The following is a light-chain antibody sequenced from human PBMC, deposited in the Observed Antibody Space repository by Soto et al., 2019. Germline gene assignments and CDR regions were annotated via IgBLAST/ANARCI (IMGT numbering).Light chain of an antibody. J-gene: IGKJ2*01. Sequence: EIVLTQSPATLSLSPGERATLTCRASQSVGGTCLAWYQQKPGQAPRLLISGASRRATDIPDRFSGSGSETDFTLTICRLEPEDFADYHCQQYGRSPGTFGQGTKLEI. CDR3: QQYGRSPGT. CDR1: QSVGGTC. V-gene: IGKV3-20*01. CDR2: GAS.